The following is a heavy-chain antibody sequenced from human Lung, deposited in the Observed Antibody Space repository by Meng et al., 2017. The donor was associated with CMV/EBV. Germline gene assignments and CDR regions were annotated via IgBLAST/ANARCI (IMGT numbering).Heavy chain of an antibody. D-gene: IGHD2-2*02. Sequence: XVXVSXXASGGTFSSYAISWVRQAPGQGLEWMGGIIPIFGTANYAQKFQGRVTITTDESTSTAYMELSSLRSEDTAVYYCASKAGVVPAAIPVYYYYGMDVWGQGXTVTVSS. J-gene: IGHJ6*02. CDR2: IIPIFGTA. CDR3: ASKAGVVPAAIPVYYYYGMDV. CDR1: GGTFSSYA. V-gene: IGHV1-69*05.